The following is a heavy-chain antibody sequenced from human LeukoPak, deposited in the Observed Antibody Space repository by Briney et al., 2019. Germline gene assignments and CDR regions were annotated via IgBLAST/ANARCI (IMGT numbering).Heavy chain of an antibody. Sequence: SQTLSLTCTVSGGSISSGGYYWSWIQQPPGKGLEWIGYIYHSGSTYYNPSLKSRVTISVDRSKNQFSLKLSSVTAADTAVYYCARTGFWSGSAAFDYWGQGTLVTVSS. J-gene: IGHJ4*02. D-gene: IGHD3-3*01. CDR2: IYHSGST. CDR3: ARTGFWSGSAAFDY. CDR1: GGSISSGGYY. V-gene: IGHV4-30-2*01.